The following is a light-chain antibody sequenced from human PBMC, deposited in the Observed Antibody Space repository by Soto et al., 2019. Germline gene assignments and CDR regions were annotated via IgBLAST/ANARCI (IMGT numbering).Light chain of an antibody. CDR3: QQSYNSVFS. Sequence: DIQLTQSPSSLSASVGDRVTITCRASQSISKYLIWYQHKPGKPPKPLIYGASSLIPGVPSRFSANGAGRDFTLTIDNLQPEDFATYYCQQSYNSVFSFGPGTKVDIK. CDR2: GAS. J-gene: IGKJ3*01. V-gene: IGKV1-39*01. CDR1: QSISKY.